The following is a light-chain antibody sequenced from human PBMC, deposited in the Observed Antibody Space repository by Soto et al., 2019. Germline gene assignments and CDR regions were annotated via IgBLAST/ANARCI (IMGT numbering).Light chain of an antibody. CDR2: AAS. Sequence: AVLLTQSPSSFSASTGDRATITCRASQEIHNYLAWYQQVPGKAPKLLLYAASILQTGAPSRFSGSGSGTDFTLTIDGLQSEDFATYFCQHYYNYPWTFGQRTTVE. J-gene: IGKJ1*01. CDR1: QEIHNY. V-gene: IGKV1-8*01. CDR3: QHYYNYPWT.